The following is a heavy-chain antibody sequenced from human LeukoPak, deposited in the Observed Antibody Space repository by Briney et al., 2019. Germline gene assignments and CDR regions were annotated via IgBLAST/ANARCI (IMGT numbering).Heavy chain of an antibody. CDR1: GFSVTNGW. V-gene: IGHV3-15*01. CDR2: IQDRTDGGTT. J-gene: IGHJ4*02. CDR3: TTATVVWGVSAY. Sequence: GGSLRLSCSASGFSVTNGWMSWVRQAPGKGLEWVGRIQDRTDGGTTAYAAPVKGRFTISREDSKNTVYLEMNSLKTEDTAVYFCTTATVVWGVSAYWGQGTLVTVSS. D-gene: IGHD3-10*01.